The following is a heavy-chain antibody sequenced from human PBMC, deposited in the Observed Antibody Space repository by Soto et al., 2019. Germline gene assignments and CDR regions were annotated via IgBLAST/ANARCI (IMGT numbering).Heavy chain of an antibody. CDR1: GFTVRSNY. CDR2: IYSGGSI. Sequence: EVQLVETGGNLIQPGGSLRLSCAASGFTVRSNYMSWVRQAPGRGLEWLSVIYSGGSIYYAASVKGRFTISRDISKNTLYLQMNSLRAEDTGVYYCARRIDLRGNAMDVWGQGTTVTVSS. CDR3: ARRIDLRGNAMDV. J-gene: IGHJ6*02. D-gene: IGHD2-15*01. V-gene: IGHV3-53*02.